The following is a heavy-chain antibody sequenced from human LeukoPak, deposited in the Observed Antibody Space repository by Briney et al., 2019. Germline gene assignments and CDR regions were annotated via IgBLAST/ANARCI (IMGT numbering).Heavy chain of an antibody. CDR2: INHSGST. D-gene: IGHD2-15*01. CDR3: ARDRGPCSGGSCYSPGWFDP. Sequence: SETLSLTCAVYGGSFSGYYWSWIRQPPGKGLEWIGEINHSGSTNYNPSLKSRVTISVDTSKNQFSLKLSSVTAADTAVYYCARDRGPCSGGSCYSPGWFDPWGQGTLVTVSS. J-gene: IGHJ5*02. V-gene: IGHV4-34*01. CDR1: GGSFSGYY.